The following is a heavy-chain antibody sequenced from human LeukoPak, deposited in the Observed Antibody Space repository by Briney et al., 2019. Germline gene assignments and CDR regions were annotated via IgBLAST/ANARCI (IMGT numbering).Heavy chain of an antibody. CDR3: AMGTTLYLMERYFDY. Sequence: AASVTVSCKASGYTFTSYDINWVRQATGQGLEWMGWMNPNSGNTGYAQKFQGRVTMTRNTSISTAYMELSSLRAEDTAVYYCAMGTTLYLMERYFDYWGQGTLVTVSS. CDR1: GYTFTSYD. V-gene: IGHV1-8*01. J-gene: IGHJ4*02. D-gene: IGHD2-2*02. CDR2: MNPNSGNT.